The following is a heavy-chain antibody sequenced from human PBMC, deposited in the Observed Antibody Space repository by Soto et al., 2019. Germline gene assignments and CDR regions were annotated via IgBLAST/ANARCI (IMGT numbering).Heavy chain of an antibody. J-gene: IGHJ4*02. CDR3: APVGDFWSGGIDS. CDR2: LLWNDDL. D-gene: IGHD3-3*01. Sequence: QITLKESGPTLVKPTQTLTLTCSVSGFSISASGVGVAWIRQPPGKALEWLALLLWNDDLRLSPPLKSRLTVTKGSSKNPVVLTLTNVDPVDTATYYCAPVGDFWSGGIDSWGQGSLVTVSS. V-gene: IGHV2-5*01. CDR1: GFSISASGVG.